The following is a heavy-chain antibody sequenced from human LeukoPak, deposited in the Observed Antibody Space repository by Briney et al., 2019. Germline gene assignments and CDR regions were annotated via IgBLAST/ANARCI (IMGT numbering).Heavy chain of an antibody. Sequence: GGSLSLWCTSSGFTFTRFWMHWVRQAPGKGLVWVSRINVGGTTTTYADSVEGRFTISRDENTLDLQMNHLRVDDAAVYYCTRGGEEPFDYWCQGTLGTVSS. CDR1: GFTFTRFW. D-gene: IGHD3-10*01. CDR2: INVGGTTT. V-gene: IGHV3-74*01. J-gene: IGHJ4*02. CDR3: TRGGEEPFDY.